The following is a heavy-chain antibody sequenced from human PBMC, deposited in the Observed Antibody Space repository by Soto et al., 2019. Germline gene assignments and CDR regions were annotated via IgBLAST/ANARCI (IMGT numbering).Heavy chain of an antibody. CDR3: AREPKGTGTVVTRYAFDL. CDR1: GYAFTSYG. D-gene: IGHD2-21*02. CDR2: ISVYNGNT. V-gene: IGHV1-18*04. Sequence: ASVKVSCKASGYAFTSYGISWVRQAPGQGLEWMGWISVYNGNTNYAQKLQGRVTMTTDTSTSTAYMELRSLRSDDTAVYYCAREPKGTGTVVTRYAFDLWGQGTMVTVSS. J-gene: IGHJ3*01.